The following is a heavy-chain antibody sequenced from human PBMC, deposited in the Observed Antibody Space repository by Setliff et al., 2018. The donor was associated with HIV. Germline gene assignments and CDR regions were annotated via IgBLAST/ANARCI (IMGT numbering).Heavy chain of an antibody. CDR2: IDDSGSI. J-gene: IGHJ5*02. CDR1: TESLTRYD. Sequence: ETLSLTCAVYTESLTRYDWAWIRQSPEKGLEWIGEIDDSGSIIYNPSLQSRVTMSVDTSKNQFSLKVRSLTAADTGLYYCARVKSIKTTLVRLWPRFDLWGQGTQVTVPQ. V-gene: IGHV4-34*01. D-gene: IGHD3-10*01. CDR3: ARVKSIKTTLVRLWPRFDL.